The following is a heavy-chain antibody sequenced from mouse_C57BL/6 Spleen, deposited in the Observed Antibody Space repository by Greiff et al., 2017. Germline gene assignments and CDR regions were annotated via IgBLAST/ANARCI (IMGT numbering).Heavy chain of an antibody. V-gene: IGHV1-81*01. Sequence: QVQLQQSGAELARPGASVKLSCKASGYTFTSYGISWVKQRTGQGLEWIGEIYPRSGNTYYNEKFKGKATLTADKSSSTAYMELRRLTSEDSAVYCCARRDGNWEGDYWGQGTTLTVSS. CDR3: ARRDGNWEGDY. D-gene: IGHD4-1*01. J-gene: IGHJ2*01. CDR2: IYPRSGNT. CDR1: GYTFTSYG.